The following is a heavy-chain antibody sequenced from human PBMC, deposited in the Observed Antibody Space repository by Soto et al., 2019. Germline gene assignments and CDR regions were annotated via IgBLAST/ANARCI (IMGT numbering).Heavy chain of an antibody. D-gene: IGHD6-6*01. J-gene: IGHJ4*02. V-gene: IGHV3-30*18. CDR2: ISYDGSNK. CDR1: GFTFSSYG. CDR3: AKAPLRSIAAVDY. Sequence: PGESLKISCAASGFTFSSYGMHWVRQAPGKGLEWVAVISYDGSNKYYADSVKGRFTISRDNSKNTLYLQMNSLRAEDTAVYYCAKAPLRSIAAVDYWGQGTLVTVSS.